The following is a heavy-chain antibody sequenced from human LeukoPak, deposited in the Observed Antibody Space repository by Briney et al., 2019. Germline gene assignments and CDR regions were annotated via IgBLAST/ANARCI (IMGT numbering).Heavy chain of an antibody. CDR1: RFTFSNHW. Sequence: GGSLRLSCAASRFTFSNHWMHWVRQVPGKGLVWVSRIDEGGTNAMYADSVKGRFSISKDNAKNTVNLQMNSLRAEDTGVYYCIRDEALWRLDYWGQGTLVTVAS. CDR3: IRDEALWRLDY. CDR2: IDEGGTNA. V-gene: IGHV3-74*03. J-gene: IGHJ4*02. D-gene: IGHD2-21*01.